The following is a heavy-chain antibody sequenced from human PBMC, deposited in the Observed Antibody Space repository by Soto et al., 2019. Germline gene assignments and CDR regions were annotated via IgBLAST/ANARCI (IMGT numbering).Heavy chain of an antibody. CDR2: ISGSGGST. V-gene: IGHV3-23*01. Sequence: WGSLRLSCAASVFTFSSYAMSWVGQAPGKGLEWVSAISGSGGSTYYADSVKGRFTISRDNSKNTLYLQMNSLRAEDTAVYYCAKDSGYDYVPSFDYWGQGTMVTVSS. J-gene: IGHJ4*02. CDR3: AKDSGYDYVPSFDY. D-gene: IGHD5-12*01. CDR1: VFTFSSYA.